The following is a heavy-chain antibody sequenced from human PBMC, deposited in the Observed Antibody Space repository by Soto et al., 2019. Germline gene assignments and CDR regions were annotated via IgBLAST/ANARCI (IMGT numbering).Heavy chain of an antibody. V-gene: IGHV3-20*01. J-gene: IGHJ2*01. D-gene: IGHD4-17*01. Sequence: EVQLVESGGGVVRPGGSLRLSCAASGFTFDDYGMSWVRQAPGKGLEWVSGFNWNGGRTYYADSVQGRFTISRDNAKNSLYLQMNSLRAGDTALYHCARGPTVTSNYWFFDLWGRGTLVTVSS. CDR3: ARGPTVTSNYWFFDL. CDR2: FNWNGGRT. CDR1: GFTFDDYG.